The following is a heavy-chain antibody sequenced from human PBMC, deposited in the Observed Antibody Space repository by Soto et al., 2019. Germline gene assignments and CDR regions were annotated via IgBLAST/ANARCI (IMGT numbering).Heavy chain of an antibody. D-gene: IGHD2-2*01. V-gene: IGHV5-51*01. CDR1: GYSFTSYW. CDR3: ARRGRGDGRGFGVPAAMHNPFDY. Sequence: PGESLKISCKGSGYSFTSYWIGWVRQMPGKGLEWMGIIYPGDSDTRYSPSFQGQVTISADKSISTAYLQWSSLKASDTAMYYCARRGRGDGRGFGVPAAMHNPFDYWGQGTLVTVSS. J-gene: IGHJ4*02. CDR2: IYPGDSDT.